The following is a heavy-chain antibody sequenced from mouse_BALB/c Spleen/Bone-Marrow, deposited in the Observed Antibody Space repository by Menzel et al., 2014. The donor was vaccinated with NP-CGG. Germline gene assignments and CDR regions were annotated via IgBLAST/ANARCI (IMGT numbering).Heavy chain of an antibody. Sequence: EVQLQQSGAELVKPGASVKLSCTASGFNIKDTYMHWVKQRPEQGLEWIGWIDPANGNTKYDPNFQGKATITADTSSNTAYLQLSSLTSEDTAVYYCARDYDYFSDYWGQGTTLTVSS. CDR1: GFNIKDTY. CDR3: ARDYDYFSDY. CDR2: IDPANGNT. V-gene: IGHV14-3*02. D-gene: IGHD2-4*01. J-gene: IGHJ2*01.